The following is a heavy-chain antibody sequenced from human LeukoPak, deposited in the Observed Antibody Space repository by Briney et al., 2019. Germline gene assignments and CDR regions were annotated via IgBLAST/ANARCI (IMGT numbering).Heavy chain of an antibody. CDR2: IKSKTDGGTT. CDR1: GFTFSNAW. J-gene: IGHJ4*02. D-gene: IGHD3-22*01. Sequence: NPGGSLRLSCAASGFTFSNAWMSWVRQAPGKGLEWVGRIKSKTDGGTTDYAAPVKGRFTISRDDSKNTLYLQMNSLKTEDTAVYYCTTDYYDSSGYNHYWGQGTLVTVSS. CDR3: TTDYYDSSGYNHY. V-gene: IGHV3-15*01.